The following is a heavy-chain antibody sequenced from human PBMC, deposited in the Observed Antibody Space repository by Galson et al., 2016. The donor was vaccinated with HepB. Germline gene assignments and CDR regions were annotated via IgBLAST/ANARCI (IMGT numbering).Heavy chain of an antibody. CDR1: GYTFTSYP. CDR2: INAGIGNT. Sequence: SVKVSCKASGYTFTSYPMHWVRQAPGQRPEWMGWINAGIGNTEYSTKFQGRVTVTRDTSASTAYMQLSSLTSEDTAIYYCARGSRVGATTGGAVDYWGQGTLVTVSS. J-gene: IGHJ4*02. CDR3: ARGSRVGATTGGAVDY. D-gene: IGHD1-26*01. V-gene: IGHV1-3*01.